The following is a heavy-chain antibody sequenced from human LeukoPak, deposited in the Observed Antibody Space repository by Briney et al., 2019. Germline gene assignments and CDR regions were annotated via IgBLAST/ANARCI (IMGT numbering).Heavy chain of an antibody. V-gene: IGHV4-39*02. J-gene: IGHJ4*02. CDR3: ARGHLTHDY. CDR1: GSSITSSVYY. Sequence: PSETLSLTCTVSGSSITSSVYYWGWIRQPPGKGLEWIATVYYIGSTYYSPSLKSRVTISEDTSKNQLSLKLNSVTAADTAVYYCARGHLTHDYWGQGTLVTVSS. CDR2: VYYIGST.